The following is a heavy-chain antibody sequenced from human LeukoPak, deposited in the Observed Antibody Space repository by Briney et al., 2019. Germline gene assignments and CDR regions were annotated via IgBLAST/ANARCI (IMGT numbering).Heavy chain of an antibody. CDR3: TVEDTDYGSGRGFDY. CDR2: IIPIFGTA. V-gene: IGHV1-69*13. D-gene: IGHD3-10*01. CDR1: GGTFSSYA. Sequence: SVKVSCKASGGTFSSYAISWVRQAPGQGLEWMGGIIPIFGTANYAQKFQGTVTITADESTSTAYMELSSLRSEDTAVYYCTVEDTDYGSGRGFDYWGQGTLVTVSS. J-gene: IGHJ4*02.